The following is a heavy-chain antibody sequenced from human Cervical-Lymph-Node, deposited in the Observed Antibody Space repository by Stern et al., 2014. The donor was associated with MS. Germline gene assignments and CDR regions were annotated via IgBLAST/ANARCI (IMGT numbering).Heavy chain of an antibody. J-gene: IGHJ4*02. CDR3: AHSMPNQYFDY. Sequence: QVTLKESGPTLVKPTQTITLTCTFSGFSLDTTGVGVGWIRQPPGKALEWLSLIYWDDDARYSPSLKSRLTITKDTSKNQVVLTLTNMDPVDTATYYCAHSMPNQYFDYWGQGTLVTVSS. CDR2: IYWDDDA. D-gene: IGHD2-2*01. V-gene: IGHV2-5*02. CDR1: GFSLDTTGVG.